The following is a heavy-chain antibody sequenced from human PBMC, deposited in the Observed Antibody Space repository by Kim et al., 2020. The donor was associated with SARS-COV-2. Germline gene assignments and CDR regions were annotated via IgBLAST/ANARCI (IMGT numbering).Heavy chain of an antibody. J-gene: IGHJ6*02. V-gene: IGHV3-74*01. CDR1: GFTFSSYW. Sequence: GGSLRLSCAASGFTFSSYWMHWVRQAPGKGLVWVSRINSDGSSTSYADSVKGRFTISRDNAKNTLYLQMNSLRAEDTAVYYCARDMGYCSGGSCYGPLYYYYYYGMDVWGQGTTVTVSS. D-gene: IGHD2-15*01. CDR3: ARDMGYCSGGSCYGPLYYYYYYGMDV. CDR2: INSDGSST.